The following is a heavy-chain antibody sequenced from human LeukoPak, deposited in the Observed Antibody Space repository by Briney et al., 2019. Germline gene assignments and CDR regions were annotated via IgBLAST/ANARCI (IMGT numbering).Heavy chain of an antibody. Sequence: GGSLRLSCAASGFTFSSNWMHWVRQGPGKGLVWVSRINSDGSSTSYADSVKGRFTISRDNAKNTLYLQMNSLRAEDTAVYYCATYYYGSGSSTKVDYWGQGTLVTVSS. D-gene: IGHD3-10*01. CDR2: INSDGSST. CDR3: ATYYYGSGSSTKVDY. J-gene: IGHJ4*02. CDR1: GFTFSSNW. V-gene: IGHV3-74*01.